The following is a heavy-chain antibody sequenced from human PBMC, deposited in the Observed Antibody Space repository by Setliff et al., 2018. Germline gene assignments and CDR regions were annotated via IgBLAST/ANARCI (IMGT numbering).Heavy chain of an antibody. CDR2: ISPYNGDT. CDR3: ARGTEFLH. CDR1: GYTFTSYG. J-gene: IGHJ1*01. Sequence: ASVKVSCKPSGYTFTSYGISWVRQAPGQGLEWMGWISPYNGDTEYAQKFQGRVTLTTDTSTSTAHTELGSLRSDDTAVYYCARGTEFLHWGQGTLVTVSS. V-gene: IGHV1-18*01.